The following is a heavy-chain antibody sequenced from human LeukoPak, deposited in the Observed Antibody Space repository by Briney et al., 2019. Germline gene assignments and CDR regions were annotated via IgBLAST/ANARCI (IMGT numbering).Heavy chain of an antibody. J-gene: IGHJ4*02. Sequence: LGESLKISCKGSGYRFTSYWIGWVRQLPGKGLEWMGIIYPGDSDTRYSPSFQGQVAISADKSISTAYLQWSSLKASDTAMYYCARQHSSGRDYWGQGTLVTVSS. CDR1: GYRFTSYW. CDR3: ARQHSSGRDY. V-gene: IGHV5-51*01. D-gene: IGHD6-19*01. CDR2: IYPGDSDT.